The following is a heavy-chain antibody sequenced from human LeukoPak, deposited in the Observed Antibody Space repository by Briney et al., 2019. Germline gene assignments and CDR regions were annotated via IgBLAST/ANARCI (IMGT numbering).Heavy chain of an antibody. D-gene: IGHD6-13*01. V-gene: IGHV1-69*05. CDR2: IIPLFGTA. CDR3: ASAAAAGPFDY. Sequence: GASVKVSCKASGGTFSSYAISWVRQAPGQGLEWMGGIIPLFGTANYAQKFQGRVTVTTDGSTSTAYMELSSLRSEDTAVYFCASAAAAGPFDYWGQGTLVTVSS. J-gene: IGHJ4*02. CDR1: GGTFSSYA.